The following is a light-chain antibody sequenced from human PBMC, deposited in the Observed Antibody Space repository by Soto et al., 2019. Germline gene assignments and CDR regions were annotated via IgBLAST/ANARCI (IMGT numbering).Light chain of an antibody. CDR1: QSISSY. J-gene: IGKJ5*01. Sequence: DIQMTQSPSSLSASVGDRVTITCRASQSISSYLNWYQQKPGKAPKLLIYAASSLQSGVPSRFSGSGSGIDFTLTISILQPEDFATYFCQQSYSSPPITFGQGTRLRL. CDR3: QQSYSSPPIT. CDR2: AAS. V-gene: IGKV1-39*01.